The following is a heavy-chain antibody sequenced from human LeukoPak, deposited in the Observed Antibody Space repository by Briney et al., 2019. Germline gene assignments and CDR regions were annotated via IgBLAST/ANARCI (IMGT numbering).Heavy chain of an antibody. CDR1: GFTFDDYA. V-gene: IGHV3-9*01. CDR2: ISWNSGSI. Sequence: GRSLRLSCAASGFTFDDYAMHWVRQAPGKGLEWVSGISWNSGSIGYADSVKGRFTISRDNAKNSLYLQMNSLRAEDTAVYYCARQGGSPFDYWGQGTLVTVSS. J-gene: IGHJ4*02. CDR3: ARQGGSPFDY. D-gene: IGHD3-16*01.